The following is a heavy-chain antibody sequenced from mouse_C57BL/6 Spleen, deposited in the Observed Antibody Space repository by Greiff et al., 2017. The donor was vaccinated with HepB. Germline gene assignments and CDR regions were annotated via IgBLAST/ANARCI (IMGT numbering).Heavy chain of an antibody. V-gene: IGHV1-55*01. J-gene: IGHJ4*01. CDR2: IYPGSGST. Sequence: VQLQQPGAELVKPGASVKMSCKASGHTFTSYWITWVKQRPGQGLEWIGDIYPGSGSTNYNEKFKSKATLTVDTSSSTAYMQLSSLTSEDSAVYYCARDYGSRFYAMDYWGQGTSVTVSS. CDR1: GHTFTSYW. CDR3: ARDYGSRFYAMDY. D-gene: IGHD1-1*01.